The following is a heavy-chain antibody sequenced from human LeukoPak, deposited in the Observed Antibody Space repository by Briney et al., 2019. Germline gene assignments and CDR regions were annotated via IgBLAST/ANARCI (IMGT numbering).Heavy chain of an antibody. CDR1: GFAQCCQA. V-gene: IGHV3-23*01. CDR3: AIDPPVGAQFATSYS. D-gene: IGHD2-15*01. Sequence: RTGGSLRLSCAASGFAQCCQAMVWLRQAPGKGLEWVSVISDSGDSTYYADSVKGRFTISRDNSKNTLYLQMNSLRAEDTAVYYCAIDPPVGAQFATSYSWGQGTLVTVSS. J-gene: IGHJ4*02. CDR2: ISDSGDST.